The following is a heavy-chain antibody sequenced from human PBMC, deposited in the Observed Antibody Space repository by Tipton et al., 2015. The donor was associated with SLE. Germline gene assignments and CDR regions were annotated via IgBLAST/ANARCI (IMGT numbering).Heavy chain of an antibody. V-gene: IGHV4-59*01. Sequence: TLSLTCTVSGGSISSYYWSWIRQPPGKGLEWIGYIYYSGSTNYNPSLRSRVTISVDTSKNQISLKLSSVTAADTAVYYCARDHAPYYECWSGYPWADYLDYGGQGTLVAVSA. J-gene: IGHJ4*02. CDR1: GGSISSYY. CDR2: IYYSGST. CDR3: ARDHAPYYECWSGYPWADYLDY. D-gene: IGHD3-3*01.